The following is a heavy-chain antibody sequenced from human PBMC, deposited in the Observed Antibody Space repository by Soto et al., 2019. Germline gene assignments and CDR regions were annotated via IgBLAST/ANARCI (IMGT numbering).Heavy chain of an antibody. V-gene: IGHV1-2*04. CDR3: ARESGGATATLDYYYFYMDV. Sequence: QVQLVQSGAEVKKPGASVTVSCRSSGATFTDYYMHWVRQAPGQGLEWMGWINPNSGVTKYAQKFQGWVTMTRETSIRTVYMQLSRLRSDDTAVYYCARESGGATATLDYYYFYMDVWGTGTTVTVSS. D-gene: IGHD5-12*01. J-gene: IGHJ6*03. CDR1: GATFTDYY. CDR2: INPNSGVT.